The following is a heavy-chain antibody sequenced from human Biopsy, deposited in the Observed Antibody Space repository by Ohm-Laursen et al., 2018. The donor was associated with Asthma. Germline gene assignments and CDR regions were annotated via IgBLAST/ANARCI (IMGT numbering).Heavy chain of an antibody. CDR1: GFTFGDYW. D-gene: IGHD3-3*02. J-gene: IGHJ1*01. CDR3: ARTFHFWSPYHAEHYQL. V-gene: IGHV3-7*01. CDR2: IKHDGTEK. Sequence: SLRLSCAAPGFTFGDYWMSWVRQVPGKGLEWVANIKHDGTEKNHVDSLKGRFTISRDNAKNSLYLQMNSLRAEETAVYYCARTFHFWSPYHAEHYQLWGQGTLVTVSS.